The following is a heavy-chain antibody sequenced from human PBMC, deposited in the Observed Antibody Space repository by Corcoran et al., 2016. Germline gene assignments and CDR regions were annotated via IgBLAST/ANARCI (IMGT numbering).Heavy chain of an antibody. V-gene: IGHV1-46*01. D-gene: IGHD2-15*01. CDR3: ARCLTLGYCSGGSCYNLDAFDI. Sequence: QVQLVQSGAEVKKPGASVKVSCKASGYTFTSYYMHWVRQAPGQGLEWMGIINPSGGSTSYAQKFQGRVTMTRDTSTSTVYMELSSLRSADTAVYYCARCLTLGYCSGGSCYNLDAFDIWGQGTMVTVSS. CDR2: INPSGGST. J-gene: IGHJ3*02. CDR1: GYTFTSYY.